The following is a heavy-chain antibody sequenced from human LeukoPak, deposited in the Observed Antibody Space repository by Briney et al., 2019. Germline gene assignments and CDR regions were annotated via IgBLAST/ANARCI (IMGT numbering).Heavy chain of an antibody. D-gene: IGHD2-2*02. CDR3: ARLSGAPVRHPIYHFDY. V-gene: IGHV4-38-2*01. Sequence: SETLSLTCAVSGYSISNDYYWGWVRQPPGKGLEWIGNIYHSGSTYKNSSLKSRLTMSLDTSENQFSLKLISVTAADTAMYYCARLSGAPVRHPIYHFDYWGQGTLVTVSS. CDR2: IYHSGST. J-gene: IGHJ4*02. CDR1: GYSISNDYY.